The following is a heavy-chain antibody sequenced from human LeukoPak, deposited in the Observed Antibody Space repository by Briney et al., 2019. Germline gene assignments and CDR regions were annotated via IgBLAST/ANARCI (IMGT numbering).Heavy chain of an antibody. V-gene: IGHV3-66*02. Sequence: GGSLRLSCAASGFTVSSNYMTWVRQAPGKGLEWVSVIYSGSSTYYTDSVRGRFTISRDNSKNTLYLQMNSLRTEDTAVYYCARGVAPAHFDPWGQGTLVTVSS. CDR3: ARGVAPAHFDP. D-gene: IGHD5-12*01. CDR2: IYSGSST. J-gene: IGHJ5*02. CDR1: GFTVSSNY.